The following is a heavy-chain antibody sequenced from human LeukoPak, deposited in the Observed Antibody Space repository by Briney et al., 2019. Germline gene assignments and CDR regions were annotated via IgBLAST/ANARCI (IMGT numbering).Heavy chain of an antibody. CDR3: ASSSWSNFDY. CDR1: GFTFSSYG. J-gene: IGHJ4*02. CDR2: IWYDGSNK. D-gene: IGHD6-13*01. Sequence: GGSLRPSCAASGFTFSSYGMHWVRQAPGKGLEWVAVIWYDGSNKYYADSVKGRFTISRDNSKNTLYLQMNSLRAEDTAVYYCASSSWSNFDYWGQGTLVTVSS. V-gene: IGHV3-33*01.